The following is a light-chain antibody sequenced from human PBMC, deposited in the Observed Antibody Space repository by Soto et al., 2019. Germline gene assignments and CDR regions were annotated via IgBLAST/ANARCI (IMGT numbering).Light chain of an antibody. J-gene: IGKJ2*01. CDR3: QHYNNWPPYT. V-gene: IGKV3-15*01. CDR1: QSVSSSY. Sequence: EIVLTQSPGTLSLSPGEIATLSCRASQSVSSSYLAWYQQKPGQAPRLLIYGASTRATSIPARFSGSGSETDFTLTISNLQSEDCAVYYCQHYNNWPPYTFGQGTKVDIK. CDR2: GAS.